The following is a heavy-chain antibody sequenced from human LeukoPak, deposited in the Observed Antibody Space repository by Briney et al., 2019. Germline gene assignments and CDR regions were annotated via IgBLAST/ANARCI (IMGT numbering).Heavy chain of an antibody. CDR2: ISHSGNT. Sequence: SETLSLTCTVSGGSISSYYWSWIRQPPGKGLEWIGEISHSGNTKYNPSLKSRITISVDTSKNQFSLNLSSLTAADTAVYYCARHRFGGCDFDYWGQGTPVTVSS. J-gene: IGHJ4*02. CDR1: GGSISSYY. V-gene: IGHV4-34*01. D-gene: IGHD5-12*01. CDR3: ARHRFGGCDFDY.